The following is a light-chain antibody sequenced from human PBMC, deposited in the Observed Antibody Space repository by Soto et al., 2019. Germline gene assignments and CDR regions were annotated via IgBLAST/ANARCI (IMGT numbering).Light chain of an antibody. CDR2: GVV. V-gene: IGLV2-14*01. Sequence: QSALTQPASVSGSPGQSITISCTGTSSDVGGYNYVSWYQHHPGKAPKLMIYGVVNRPSGVSNRFSGSKSGNTASLTISGLQAEDEADYYCTSYTSSSPLVFGTGTKVTVL. CDR3: TSYTSSSPLV. CDR1: SSDVGGYNY. J-gene: IGLJ1*01.